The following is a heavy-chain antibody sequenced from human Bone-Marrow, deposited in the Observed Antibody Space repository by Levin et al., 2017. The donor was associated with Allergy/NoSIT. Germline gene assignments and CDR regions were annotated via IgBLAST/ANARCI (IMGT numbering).Heavy chain of an antibody. J-gene: IGHJ6*02. D-gene: IGHD3-16*02. CDR2: LIPIFNTP. V-gene: IGHV1-69*06. CDR1: GASFNNFT. CDR3: AGGNYQLLSGTMYFFGMDV. Sequence: ASSVKVSCKASGASFNNFTVSCVRQAPGQGLEWMGALIPIFNTPNYSKKFQGRVTITADKKTSTTYMELNNLSSDDTAVYYCAGGNYQLLSGTMYFFGMDVWGQGTTVTVSS.